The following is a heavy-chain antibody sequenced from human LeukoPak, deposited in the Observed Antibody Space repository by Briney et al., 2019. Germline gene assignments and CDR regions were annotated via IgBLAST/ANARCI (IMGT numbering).Heavy chain of an antibody. D-gene: IGHD4-11*01. CDR1: GYSFTGYS. CDR3: AREDYSNYGTADY. CDR2: INTNTGNP. J-gene: IGHJ4*02. V-gene: IGHV7-4-1*02. Sequence: ASVKVSCKSSGYSFTGYSINWMRQAPGQGLEWMGWINTNTGNPTYAQGFTGRFVFSLDTSVSTAYLQISSLKAEDTAVYYCAREDYSNYGTADYWGQGTLVTVSS.